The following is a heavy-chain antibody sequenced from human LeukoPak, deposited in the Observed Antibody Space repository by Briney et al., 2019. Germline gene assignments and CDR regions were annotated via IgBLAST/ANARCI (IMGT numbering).Heavy chain of an antibody. D-gene: IGHD3-9*01. Sequence: GGSLRLSCAASGFTFSSYAMHWVRQAPGKGLEWVAVISYDGSNKYYADSVKGRFTISGDNSKDTLYLRMNSLRAEDTAVYYCARVDDDILTGSYYFDYWGQGTLVTVSS. CDR3: ARVDDDILTGSYYFDY. V-gene: IGHV3-30*04. J-gene: IGHJ4*02. CDR2: ISYDGSNK. CDR1: GFTFSSYA.